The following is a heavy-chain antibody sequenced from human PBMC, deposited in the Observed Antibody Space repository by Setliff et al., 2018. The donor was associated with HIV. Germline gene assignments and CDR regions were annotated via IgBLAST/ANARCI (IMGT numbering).Heavy chain of an antibody. CDR3: AKDYCSSTTCEDYFDY. D-gene: IGHD2-2*01. CDR1: GYTFTGYY. V-gene: IGHV1-2*02. CDR2: INPNSGGT. Sequence: ASVKVSCKASGYTFTGYYMHWVRQAPGQGLEWMGWINPNSGGTNYAQKYQGRATMTRDTSISTAYMELSRLRSDDTAVYYCAKDYCSSTTCEDYFDYWGQGTLVTVSS. J-gene: IGHJ4*02.